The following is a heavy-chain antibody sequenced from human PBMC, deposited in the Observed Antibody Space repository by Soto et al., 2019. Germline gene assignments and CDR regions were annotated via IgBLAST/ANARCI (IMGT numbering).Heavy chain of an antibody. CDR3: ARATYYYDSSGASGYYGMDV. CDR2: INPSGGST. J-gene: IGHJ6*02. D-gene: IGHD3-22*01. Sequence: ASVKVSCKAPGYTFTSYYMHWVRQAPGQGLEWMGIINPSGGSTSYAQKFQGRVTMTRDTSTSTVYMELSSLRSEDTAVYYCARATYYYDSSGASGYYGMDVWGQGTTVTVSS. CDR1: GYTFTSYY. V-gene: IGHV1-46*01.